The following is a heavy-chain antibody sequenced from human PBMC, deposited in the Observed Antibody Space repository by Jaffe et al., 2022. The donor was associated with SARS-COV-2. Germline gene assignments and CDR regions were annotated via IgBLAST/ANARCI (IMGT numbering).Heavy chain of an antibody. CDR1: GGSISSYY. J-gene: IGHJ4*02. CDR3: ARGSSTWYYFDY. D-gene: IGHD6-13*01. CDR2: IYYSGTT. V-gene: IGHV4-59*01. Sequence: QVQLQESGPGLVKPSETLSLTCTVSGGSISSYYWSWIRQPPGKGLEWIGYIYYSGTTNYNPSLKSRVTISVDTSKNQFSLMLSSVTAADTAMYYCARGSSTWYYFDYWGQGTLVTVSS.